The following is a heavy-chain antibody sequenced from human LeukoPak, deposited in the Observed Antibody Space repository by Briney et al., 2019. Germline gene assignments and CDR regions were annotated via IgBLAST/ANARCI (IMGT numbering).Heavy chain of an antibody. CDR2: ISGDGSST. D-gene: IGHD6-19*01. J-gene: IGHJ4*02. Sequence: GGSLRLSCAASGFTFSNHWMHWVRQAPGKGLVWVSRISGDGSSTSYADSVKGRFTISRDNAKNTLYLQMNSLRAEDTAVYYCARRVRSTGWYILDFWGQGTLVTVSS. CDR3: ARRVRSTGWYILDF. CDR1: GFTFSNHW. V-gene: IGHV3-74*01.